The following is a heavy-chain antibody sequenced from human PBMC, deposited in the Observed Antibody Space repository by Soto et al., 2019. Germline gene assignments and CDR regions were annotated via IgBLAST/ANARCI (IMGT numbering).Heavy chain of an antibody. Sequence: SVKVSFKASGGPFSTYAISWVRQAPGQGLEWMGGIIPIFGTANYAQKFQGRVTITADESTSTAYMELSSLRSEDTAIYYCARASSGCGGSCYQRDYQYGMDVWGLGTTVTVSS. D-gene: IGHD2-15*01. CDR2: IIPIFGTA. V-gene: IGHV1-69*13. J-gene: IGHJ6*02. CDR1: GGPFSTYA. CDR3: ARASSGCGGSCYQRDYQYGMDV.